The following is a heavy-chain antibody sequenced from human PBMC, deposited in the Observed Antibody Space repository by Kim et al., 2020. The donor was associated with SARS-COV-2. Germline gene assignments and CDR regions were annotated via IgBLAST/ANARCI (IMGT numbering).Heavy chain of an antibody. Sequence: SETLSLTCAVYGGSFSGYYWSWIRQPPGKGLEWIGEINHSGSTNYNPSLKSRVTISVDTSKNQFSLKLSSVTAADTAVYYCARDLRSWGDWYFDLWGRGTLVTVSS. CDR3: ARDLRSWGDWYFDL. D-gene: IGHD6-13*01. CDR1: GGSFSGYY. V-gene: IGHV4-34*01. CDR2: INHSGST. J-gene: IGHJ2*01.